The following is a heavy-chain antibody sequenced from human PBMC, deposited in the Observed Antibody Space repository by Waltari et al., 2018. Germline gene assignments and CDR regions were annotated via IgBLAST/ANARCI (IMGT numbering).Heavy chain of an antibody. J-gene: IGHJ4*02. D-gene: IGHD3-9*01. CDR2: IYYSGST. Sequence: QVQLQESGPGLVKPSETLSLTCPVPGGSISSHYWSWIRQPPGKGLEWIGYIYYSGSTNYNPSLKSRVTISVDTSKNQFSLKLSSVTAADTAVYYCARGRYFDWLLGFDYWGQGTLVTVSS. V-gene: IGHV4-59*11. CDR3: ARGRYFDWLLGFDY. CDR1: GGSISSHY.